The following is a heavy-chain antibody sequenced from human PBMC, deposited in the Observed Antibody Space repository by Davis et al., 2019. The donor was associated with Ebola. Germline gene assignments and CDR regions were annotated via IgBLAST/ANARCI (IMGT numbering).Heavy chain of an antibody. Sequence: AASVKVSCKASGGTFSSYAISWVRQAPGQGLEWMGGIIPIFGTANYAQKFQGRITMTRNISISTAYMELSSLRSDDTAVYYCARRVGARSGFDSWGQGSLVTVSS. V-gene: IGHV1-69*05. D-gene: IGHD1-26*01. CDR3: ARRVGARSGFDS. CDR2: IIPIFGTA. J-gene: IGHJ4*02. CDR1: GGTFSSYA.